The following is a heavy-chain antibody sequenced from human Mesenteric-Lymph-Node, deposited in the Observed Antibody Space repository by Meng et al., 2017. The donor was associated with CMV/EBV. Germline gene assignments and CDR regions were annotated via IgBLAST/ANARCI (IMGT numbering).Heavy chain of an antibody. CDR1: FTFSSSA. CDR2: ISHDGSNK. CDR3: AKDRGDYGGNPGNYYFDN. D-gene: IGHD4-23*01. V-gene: IGHV3-30-3*02. J-gene: IGHJ4*02. Sequence: FTFSSSAMHWVRQAPGKGLEWVAIISHDGSNKYYADSVKGRFTISRDNSKNTLYLQMNSLRAEDTATYYCAKDRGDYGGNPGNYYFDNWGQGTLVTVSS.